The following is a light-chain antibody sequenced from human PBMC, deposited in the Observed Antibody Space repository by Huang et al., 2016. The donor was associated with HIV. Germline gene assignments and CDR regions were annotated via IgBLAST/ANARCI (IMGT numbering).Light chain of an antibody. Sequence: EIVLTQSPATLSVSPGERATLSCRASQSVGSDLAWYQPRPGQAPRLLIYSASTRATGIPARFSGSGYGTDFILTVSSLQSEDFALYYCQQYRDWPPYTFGQGTKLEIK. CDR3: QQYRDWPPYT. J-gene: IGKJ2*01. CDR2: SAS. V-gene: IGKV3-15*01. CDR1: QSVGSD.